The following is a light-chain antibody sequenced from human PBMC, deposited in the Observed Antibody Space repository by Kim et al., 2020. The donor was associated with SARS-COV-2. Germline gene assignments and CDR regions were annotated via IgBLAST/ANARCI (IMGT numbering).Light chain of an antibody. CDR3: QQYYSSPFT. V-gene: IGKV4-1*01. J-gene: IGKJ2*01. CDR2: WAS. Sequence: DIAMTQSPDSLAVSLGERATINCKSSQSVLDRSNNQIYLAWYQQKPGQPPKLLISWASIRESGVPDRISGSGSGTDFTLTISSLQAEDVALYYCQQYYSSPFTFGQGTSWRS. CDR1: QSVLDRSNNQIY.